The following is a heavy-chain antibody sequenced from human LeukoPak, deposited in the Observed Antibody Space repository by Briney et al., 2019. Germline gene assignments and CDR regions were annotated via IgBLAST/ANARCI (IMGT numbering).Heavy chain of an antibody. V-gene: IGHV4-39*07. CDR3: ARDQIPRRVGFGTAFDI. CDR2: VYYSGST. CDR1: GGSISSSSYY. D-gene: IGHD3-3*01. J-gene: IGHJ3*02. Sequence: SETLSLTCTVSGGSISSSSYYWGWIRQPPGKGLEWTGSVYYSGSTYYNPSLKSRVTISVDTSKNQFSLKLSSVTAADTAVYYCARDQIPRRVGFGTAFDIWGQGTMVTVSS.